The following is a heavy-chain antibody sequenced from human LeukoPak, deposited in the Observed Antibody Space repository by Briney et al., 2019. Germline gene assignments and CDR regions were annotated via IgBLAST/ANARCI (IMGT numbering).Heavy chain of an antibody. Sequence: SGGSLRLSCAASGFTFSSYEMNWVRQAPGKGLEWVSYISSSGSTIYYADSVKGRFTISRDNAKNSLYLQMNSLRAEDTAVYYCARVRESSSWYYRDYWGQGTLVTVSS. D-gene: IGHD6-13*01. J-gene: IGHJ4*02. CDR3: ARVRESSSWYYRDY. V-gene: IGHV3-48*03. CDR1: GFTFSSYE. CDR2: ISSSGSTI.